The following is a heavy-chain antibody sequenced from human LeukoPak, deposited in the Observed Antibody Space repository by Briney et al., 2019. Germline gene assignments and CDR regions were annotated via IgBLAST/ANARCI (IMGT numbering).Heavy chain of an antibody. V-gene: IGHV1-18*01. D-gene: IGHD6-6*01. CDR3: ARSTRGSSDP. J-gene: IGHJ5*02. CDR2: ISGYNGHT. CDR1: GYTFTSYG. Sequence: ASVKVSCKASGYTFTSYGISWVRQAPGQGLEWMGWISGYNGHTNYAEKLQGRVTMTTDTSTSTAYMELRSLRSDDTAVFYCARSTRGSSDPWGQGTLVTVSS.